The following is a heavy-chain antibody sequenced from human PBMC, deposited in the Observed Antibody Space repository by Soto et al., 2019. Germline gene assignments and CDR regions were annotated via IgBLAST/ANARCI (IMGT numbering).Heavy chain of an antibody. CDR2: ISYDGSNK. CDR1: GFTFSSYA. CDR3: ARAPSSGWA. J-gene: IGHJ5*02. D-gene: IGHD6-19*01. Sequence: QVQLVESGGGVGQPGRSLRLSCAASGFTFSSYAMHWVRQAPGKGLEWVAVISYDGSNKYYADSVKGRFTISRDNSKNTLYLQMNSLRAEDTAVYYCARAPSSGWAWGQGALVTVSS. V-gene: IGHV3-30-3*01.